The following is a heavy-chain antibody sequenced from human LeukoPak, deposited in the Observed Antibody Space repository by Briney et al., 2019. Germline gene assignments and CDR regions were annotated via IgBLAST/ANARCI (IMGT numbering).Heavy chain of an antibody. V-gene: IGHV3-7*05. CDR2: IKQDGSEK. CDR3: ARDYPWSDY. Sequence: GGSLRLSCAVSGFTLKNYWISWVRQAPGKRLEWVANIKQDGSEKYYMDSVKGRFTISRDKAKNSLYLQMNSLRAEDTAMYYCARDYPWSDYWGQGALVIVSS. J-gene: IGHJ4*02. CDR1: GFTLKNYW. D-gene: IGHD1-1*01.